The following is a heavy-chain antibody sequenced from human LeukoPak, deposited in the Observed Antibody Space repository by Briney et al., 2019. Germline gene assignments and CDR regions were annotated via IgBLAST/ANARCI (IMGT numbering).Heavy chain of an antibody. D-gene: IGHD3-22*01. CDR2: IYYSGNT. Sequence: SETLSLTCTVSGGSIRSYYWSWIRQPPGKGLEWIGYIYYSGNTNYNPSLKSRVTISVDTSKNQFSLKLSSVTATDTAVYYCARGGGSTDYYDSSGYFWGQGTLVTVSS. V-gene: IGHV4-59*01. CDR1: GGSIRSYY. J-gene: IGHJ4*02. CDR3: ARGGGSTDYYDSSGYF.